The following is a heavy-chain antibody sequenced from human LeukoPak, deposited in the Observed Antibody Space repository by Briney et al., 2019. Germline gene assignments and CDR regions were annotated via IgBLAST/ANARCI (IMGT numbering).Heavy chain of an antibody. V-gene: IGHV1-18*01. J-gene: IGHJ4*02. CDR2: ISAYNGNT. CDR3: SRYDSSGYYSTPDY. CDR1: GGTFSSYA. Sequence: ASVKVSCKASGGTFSSYAISWVRQAPGQGLEWMGWISAYNGNTNYAQKLQGRVTMTTDTSTSTAYMELRSLRSDDTAVYYCSRYDSSGYYSTPDYWGQGTLVTVSS. D-gene: IGHD3-22*01.